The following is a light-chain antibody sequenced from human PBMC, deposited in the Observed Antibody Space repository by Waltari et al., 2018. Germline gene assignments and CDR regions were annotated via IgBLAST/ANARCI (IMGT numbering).Light chain of an antibody. Sequence: QSVLTQPPSASGTPGQRVTISCSGSSSNIGSHYVYWYQQPPGTAPKLLIYRNNQRPSGVPDRFSGSKSGTSASLAISGLRSEDEADYYCAAWDDSLSGRVVFGGGTKLTVL. J-gene: IGLJ2*01. CDR3: AAWDDSLSGRVV. CDR2: RNN. V-gene: IGLV1-47*01. CDR1: SSNIGSHY.